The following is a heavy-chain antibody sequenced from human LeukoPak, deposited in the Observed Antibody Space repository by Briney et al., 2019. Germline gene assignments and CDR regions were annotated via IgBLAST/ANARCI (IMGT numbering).Heavy chain of an antibody. CDR2: ISYDGSNK. CDR1: GFTFSSYA. J-gene: IGHJ4*02. Sequence: PGGSLRLSCAASGFTFSSYAMHWVRQAPGKGLEWVAVISYDGSNKYYADSVKGRFTISRDNSKNTLYLQMNSLRAEDTAVYYCAKKGSSLDYWGQGTLVTVSS. CDR3: AKKGSSLDY. D-gene: IGHD6-6*01. V-gene: IGHV3-30*04.